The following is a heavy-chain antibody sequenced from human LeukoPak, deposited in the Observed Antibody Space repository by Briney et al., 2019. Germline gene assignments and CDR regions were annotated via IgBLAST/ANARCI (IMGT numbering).Heavy chain of an antibody. CDR1: GYFISSGYY. D-gene: IGHD5-12*01. Sequence: PSETLSLTCTVSGYFISSGYYWGWIRQPPGMGLEWIGSIYHSGTTYYKPSLKSRVTISVDTSKNQFSLKLSSVTAADTAVYYCARAGGYASPIGIWGQGTMVTVSS. CDR2: IYHSGTT. J-gene: IGHJ3*02. CDR3: ARAGGYASPIGI. V-gene: IGHV4-38-2*02.